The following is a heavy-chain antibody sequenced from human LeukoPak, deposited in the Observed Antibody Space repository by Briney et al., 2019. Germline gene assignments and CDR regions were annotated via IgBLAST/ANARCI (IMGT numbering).Heavy chain of an antibody. Sequence: ASVKVSCKASGGTFRSYAISWVRQAPGQGLEWMGGIIPIFGTANYAQKFQGRVTITTDESTSTAYMELSSLRSEDTAVYYCAREPYSSSHNWFDPWGQGTLVTVSP. D-gene: IGHD6-13*01. V-gene: IGHV1-69*05. CDR1: GGTFRSYA. CDR3: AREPYSSSHNWFDP. J-gene: IGHJ5*02. CDR2: IIPIFGTA.